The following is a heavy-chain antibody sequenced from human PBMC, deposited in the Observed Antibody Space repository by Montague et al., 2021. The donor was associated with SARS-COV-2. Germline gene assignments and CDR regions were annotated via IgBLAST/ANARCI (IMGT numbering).Heavy chain of an antibody. Sequence: SETLSLTCTVSGGSVISDTYFWSWIRQPPGKGLEWIAYIYDSDTTNNNPSFWSRVSMSSDRSENQFSLKLTSVTPADTAVYYCARAANILSGFCNHPFEYWGQGILVTVSS. D-gene: IGHD3-9*01. CDR3: ARAANILSGFCNHPFEY. CDR1: GGSVISDTYF. CDR2: IYDSDTT. V-gene: IGHV4-61*01. J-gene: IGHJ4*02.